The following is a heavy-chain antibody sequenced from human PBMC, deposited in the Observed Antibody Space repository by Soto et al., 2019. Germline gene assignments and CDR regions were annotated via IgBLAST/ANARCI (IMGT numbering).Heavy chain of an antibody. J-gene: IGHJ4*02. V-gene: IGHV3-74*01. Sequence: GGSLRLSCAVSGVTFSSHWMHWVRQAPGKGLMWVSRINSDGSTTNYADSVKGRFTISRDNAKKTLYLQMNSLRVDDTAVYYCARDSSPYYDFWSGFYTYFDYWGQGTLVTVSS. CDR2: INSDGSTT. CDR1: GVTFSSHW. D-gene: IGHD3-3*01. CDR3: ARDSSPYYDFWSGFYTYFDY.